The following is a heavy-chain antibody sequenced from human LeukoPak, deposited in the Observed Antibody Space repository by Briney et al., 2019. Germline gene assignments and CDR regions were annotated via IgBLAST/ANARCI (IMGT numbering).Heavy chain of an antibody. D-gene: IGHD1-26*01. V-gene: IGHV3-23*01. CDR3: AKGSGSSYYFDY. Sequence: GGSLRLSCAASGFTFSSYAMSWVRQAPGKGLEWVSAISGSGGSTYYADSVKGRFTISRDNSKNMLYLQMNSLRAEDTAVYYCAKGSGSSYYFDYWGQGTLVTVSS. CDR1: GFTFSSYA. CDR2: ISGSGGST. J-gene: IGHJ4*02.